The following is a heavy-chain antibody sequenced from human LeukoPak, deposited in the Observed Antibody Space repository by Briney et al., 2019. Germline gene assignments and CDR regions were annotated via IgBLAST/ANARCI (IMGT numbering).Heavy chain of an antibody. CDR2: IIPIFGTA. D-gene: IGHD6-19*01. CDR1: GGTFSSYA. CDR3: ATVEAVAGTYEYYFDY. Sequence: SVKVSCKASGGTFSSYAISWVRQAPGQGLEWMGGIIPIFGTANYAQKFQGRVTITADESTSTAYMELSSLRSEDTAVYYCATVEAVAGTYEYYFDYWGQGTLVTVSS. V-gene: IGHV1-69*13. J-gene: IGHJ4*02.